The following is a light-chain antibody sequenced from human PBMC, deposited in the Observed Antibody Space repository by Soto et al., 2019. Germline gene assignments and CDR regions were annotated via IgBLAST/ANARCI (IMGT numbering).Light chain of an antibody. CDR3: QHYNNWPIT. CDR1: QSISSW. CDR2: KAS. J-gene: IGKJ5*01. V-gene: IGKV1-5*03. Sequence: ASLGYRVAITCRASQSISSWLAWYQQKPGKAPKLLIYKASSLESGVPSRFSGSGSGTDFTLTISSLQAADFAVYHCQHYNNWPITFGQGTRLEIK.